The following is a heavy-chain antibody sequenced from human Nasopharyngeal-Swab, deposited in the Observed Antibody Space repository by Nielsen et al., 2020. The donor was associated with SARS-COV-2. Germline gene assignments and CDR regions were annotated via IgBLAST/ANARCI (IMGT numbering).Heavy chain of an antibody. Sequence: GGSLRLSCKGSGYSFTSYWIGWVRQMPGKGLEWMGIIYPGDSDTRYSPSFQGQVTISADKSISTAYLQWSSLKASDTAMYYCARHWSDPGNWFDPWGQGTLVTVSS. J-gene: IGHJ5*02. CDR1: GYSFTSYW. V-gene: IGHV5-51*01. CDR2: IYPGDSDT. CDR3: ARHWSDPGNWFDP.